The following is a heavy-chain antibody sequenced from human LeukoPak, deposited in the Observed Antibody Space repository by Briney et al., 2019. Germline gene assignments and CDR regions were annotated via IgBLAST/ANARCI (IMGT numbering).Heavy chain of an antibody. CDR1: GFIFSSYA. D-gene: IGHD1-26*01. V-gene: IGHV3-23*01. Sequence: PGGSLRLSCAASGFIFSSYAMSWVRQAPGKGLEWVSGISGSGGGTYYADSVKGRFTISRDNSKSTLYLQMNSLRAEDTAVYYCAKDTAGELGFDIWGQGTMVTVSS. J-gene: IGHJ3*02. CDR3: AKDTAGELGFDI. CDR2: ISGSGGGT.